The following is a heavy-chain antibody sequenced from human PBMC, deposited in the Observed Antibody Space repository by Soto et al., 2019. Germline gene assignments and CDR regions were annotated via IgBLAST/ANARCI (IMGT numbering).Heavy chain of an antibody. J-gene: IGHJ4*02. CDR3: AKDLALRYFDWLPKYFDY. D-gene: IGHD3-9*01. CDR2: FSTVGGST. V-gene: IGHV3-23*01. CDR1: AFTFSTYA. Sequence: PGGSLRLSCTASAFTFSTYAINWVRQAPGRGLEWVSAFSTVGGSTDYADSVKGRFTISRDNSKNTLYLQMNSLRAEDTAVYYCAKDLALRYFDWLPKYFDYWGQGTLDPVSS.